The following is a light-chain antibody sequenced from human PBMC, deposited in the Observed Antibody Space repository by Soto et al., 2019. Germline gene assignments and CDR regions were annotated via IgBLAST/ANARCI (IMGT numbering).Light chain of an antibody. J-gene: IGLJ3*02. CDR3: SSYAGSNNWV. CDR1: SSDIGGYYY. V-gene: IGLV2-8*01. Sequence: QSALTQPASVSGSPGQSITISCTGTSSDIGGYYYVSWYQHHPGKAPKLMIYDVTKRPSGVPDRFSGSKSGSTASLTVSGLQAEDEADYYCSSYAGSNNWVFGGGTKVTVL. CDR2: DVT.